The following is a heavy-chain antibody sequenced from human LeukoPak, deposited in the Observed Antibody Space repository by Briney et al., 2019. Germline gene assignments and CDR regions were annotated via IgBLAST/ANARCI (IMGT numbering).Heavy chain of an antibody. J-gene: IGHJ5*02. CDR2: IYHTGNT. D-gene: IGHD3-9*01. Sequence: SQTLSLTCTVSGGSISSGGYYWSWIRQPPGKGLEWIGYIYHTGNTYYNPSLKSRVTISVDNFKNQFSLKLSSLTAADTAVYYCARDDFDILTGRYSWFDPWGRGTLVTVSS. CDR3: ARDDFDILTGRYSWFDP. V-gene: IGHV4-30-2*01. CDR1: GGSISSGGYY.